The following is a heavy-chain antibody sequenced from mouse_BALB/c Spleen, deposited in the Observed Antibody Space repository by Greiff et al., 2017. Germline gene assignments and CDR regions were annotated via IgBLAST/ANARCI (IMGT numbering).Heavy chain of an antibody. V-gene: IGHV1S137*01. Sequence: QVQLKESGAELVRPGVSVKISCKGSGYTFTDYAMHWVKQSHAKSLEWIGVISTYYGDASYNQKFKGKATMTVDKSSSTAYMELARLTSEDSAIYYCARNGNYEGFDYWGQGTTLTVSS. CDR2: ISTYYGDA. CDR3: ARNGNYEGFDY. CDR1: GYTFTDYA. J-gene: IGHJ2*01. D-gene: IGHD2-1*01.